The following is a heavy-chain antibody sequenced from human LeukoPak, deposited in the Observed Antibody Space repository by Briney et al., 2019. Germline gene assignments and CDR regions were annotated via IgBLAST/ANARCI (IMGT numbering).Heavy chain of an antibody. V-gene: IGHV3-74*01. D-gene: IGHD5-12*01. J-gene: IGHJ4*02. CDR3: ARDKGYAVDY. CDR2: VKSDGIST. Sequence: PGGSLRLSCATSGFTLSSYWMHWVRQAPGKGLVWVSLVKSDGISTNYADSVKGRLTISRDNAKNTLYLQMNSLRADDTAVYYCARDKGYAVDYWGQGTLVTVS. CDR1: GFTLSSYW.